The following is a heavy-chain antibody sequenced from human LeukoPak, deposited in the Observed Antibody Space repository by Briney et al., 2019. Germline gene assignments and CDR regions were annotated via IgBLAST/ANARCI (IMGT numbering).Heavy chain of an antibody. J-gene: IGHJ4*02. CDR1: DVSIKSYY. V-gene: IGHV4-59*08. CDR3: ARRGMSSGWPFDY. CDR2: RFYSGNP. Sequence: PSETLSLTCTVSDVSIKSYYWSWIRQAPGKGLEWIGFRFYSGNPSYNPALRSRVTISVDTSKNQFSLKLSSVTAADTAVYYCARRGMSSGWPFDYWGQGTLVTVSS. D-gene: IGHD6-19*01.